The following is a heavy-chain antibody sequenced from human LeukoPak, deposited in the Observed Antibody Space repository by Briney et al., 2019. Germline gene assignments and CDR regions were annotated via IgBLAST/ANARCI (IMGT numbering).Heavy chain of an antibody. CDR3: ARGLVSGGGAFDI. CDR2: IYYSGST. V-gene: IGHV4-39*07. D-gene: IGHD2-15*01. J-gene: IGHJ3*02. Sequence: PSETLSLTCTVSGGSISSGGYYWGWIRQPPGKGLEWIGSIYYSGSTYYNPSLKSRVTISVDKSKNQFSLKLSSVTAADTAVYYCARGLVSGGGAFDIWGQGTMVTVSS. CDR1: GGSISSGGYY.